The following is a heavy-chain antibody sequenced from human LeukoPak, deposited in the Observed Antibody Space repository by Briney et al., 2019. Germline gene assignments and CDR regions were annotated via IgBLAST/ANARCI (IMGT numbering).Heavy chain of an antibody. D-gene: IGHD3-10*01. Sequence: ASVKVSCKASGYTFNNYYIHWVQQAPGKGLEWMGRVDPEDGETKYAEKFHGRVTITADTSADTAYMELRSLRSDDTAVYYCASSREPYYGSGLFDYWGQGTLVTVSS. V-gene: IGHV1-69-2*01. CDR3: ASSREPYYGSGLFDY. J-gene: IGHJ4*02. CDR1: GYTFNNYY. CDR2: VDPEDGET.